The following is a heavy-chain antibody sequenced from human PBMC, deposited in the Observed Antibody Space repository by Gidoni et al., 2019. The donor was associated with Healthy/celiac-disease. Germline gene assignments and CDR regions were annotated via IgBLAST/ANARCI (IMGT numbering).Heavy chain of an antibody. CDR2: ISSNGGST. CDR1: GFTFSSYA. D-gene: IGHD6-13*01. Sequence: EVQLVESGGGLVQPGGSLRLSCSASGFTFSSYAMHWVRQAPGKGLEYVSAISSNGGSTYYADSVKGRFTISRDNSKNTLYLQMSSLRAEDTAVYYCVKGVAAARPGGFDYWGQGTLVTVSS. V-gene: IGHV3-64D*06. J-gene: IGHJ4*02. CDR3: VKGVAAARPGGFDY.